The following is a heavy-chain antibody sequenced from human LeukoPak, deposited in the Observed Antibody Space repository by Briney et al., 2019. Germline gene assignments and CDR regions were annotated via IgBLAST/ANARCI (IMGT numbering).Heavy chain of an antibody. CDR1: GGSFSGYY. CDR3: ARVGGSYYVLDY. D-gene: IGHD1-26*01. Sequence: SETLSLTCAVYGGSFSGYYWSWIRQPPGKGLEWIGEINHSGSTNYNPSLKSRVTISVDTSKNQFSLKLSSVTAADTAVYYCARVGGSYYVLDYWGQGTLVTVSS. V-gene: IGHV4-34*01. CDR2: INHSGST. J-gene: IGHJ4*02.